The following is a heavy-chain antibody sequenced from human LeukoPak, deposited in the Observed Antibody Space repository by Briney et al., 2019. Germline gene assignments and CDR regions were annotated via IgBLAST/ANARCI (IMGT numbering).Heavy chain of an antibody. CDR3: ARDYDSSGYPGGFGY. D-gene: IGHD3-22*01. CDR1: GFTFSSNY. Sequence: GGSLRLSCAASGFTFSSNYMSWVRQAPGKGLEWVSVIYSGGSTYYADSVKGRFTISRDNSKNTLYLQMNSLRAEDTAVYYCARDYDSSGYPGGFGYWGQGTLVTVSS. CDR2: IYSGGST. V-gene: IGHV3-66*01. J-gene: IGHJ4*02.